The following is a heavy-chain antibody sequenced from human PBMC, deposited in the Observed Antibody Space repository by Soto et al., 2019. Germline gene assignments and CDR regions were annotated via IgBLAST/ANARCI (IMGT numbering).Heavy chain of an antibody. J-gene: IGHJ6*02. V-gene: IGHV4-39*01. Sequence: TLSLTCTVSGGSISSSSYYWGWIRQPPGKGLEWIGSIFYSGSTYYSPSLKSRVTISVDTSKNQFSLKLSSVTAADTAVYYCARHLTYCSAGSCYSDFPYYGMDVWGQGTTVTV. CDR2: IFYSGST. D-gene: IGHD2-15*01. CDR3: ARHLTYCSAGSCYSDFPYYGMDV. CDR1: GGSISSSSYY.